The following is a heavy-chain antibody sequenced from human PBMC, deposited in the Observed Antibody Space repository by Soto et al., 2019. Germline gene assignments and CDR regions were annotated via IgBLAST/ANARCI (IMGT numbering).Heavy chain of an antibody. Sequence: GESLRLSCAASGFTFSSYAMSWVRQAPGKGLEWVSAISGSGGSTYYADSVKGRFTISRDNSKNTLYLQMNSLRAEDTAVYYCAKDLIFGGQWLDGPYFDYWGQGTLVTVSS. V-gene: IGHV3-23*01. CDR1: GFTFSSYA. CDR2: ISGSGGST. J-gene: IGHJ4*02. D-gene: IGHD6-19*01. CDR3: AKDLIFGGQWLDGPYFDY.